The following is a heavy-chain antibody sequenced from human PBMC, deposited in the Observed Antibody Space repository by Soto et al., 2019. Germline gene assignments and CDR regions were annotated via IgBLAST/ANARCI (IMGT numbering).Heavy chain of an antibody. CDR1: RFTFSSYA. Sequence: GGSLRLSCSTSRFTFSSYAMPWVRQGPGKGLEWVAVISYDGSNKYYADSVKGRFTISRDNSKNTLYLQMNSLRAEDTAVYYCARDLVDDSSGYHWAYYYYGMDVWGQGTTVTVSS. V-gene: IGHV3-30-3*01. D-gene: IGHD3-22*01. CDR3: ARDLVDDSSGYHWAYYYYGMDV. J-gene: IGHJ6*02. CDR2: ISYDGSNK.